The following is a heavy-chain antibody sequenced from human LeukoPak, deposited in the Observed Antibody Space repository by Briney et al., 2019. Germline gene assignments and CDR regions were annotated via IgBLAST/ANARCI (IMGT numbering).Heavy chain of an antibody. CDR2: IYYSGIT. CDR1: GVSVSRNSYY. V-gene: IGHV4-39*02. J-gene: IGHJ4*02. Sequence: PSETLSLTRTLSGVSVSRNSYYWGSLRHPPGKRLGWIVNIYYSGITYYNPSLKSRVTISVDTSKNQFSMKLSSVTAADTAVYYCAREVGRGYTYGSNYWGQGTLVTVSS. D-gene: IGHD5-18*01. CDR3: AREVGRGYTYGSNY.